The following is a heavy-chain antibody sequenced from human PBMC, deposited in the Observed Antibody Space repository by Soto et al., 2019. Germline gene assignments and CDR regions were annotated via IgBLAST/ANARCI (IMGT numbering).Heavy chain of an antibody. V-gene: IGHV1-69*08. J-gene: IGHJ5*02. CDR3: ARDYQATHHLPNWFDP. D-gene: IGHD2-2*01. Sequence: QVQLVQSGAEVKKPGSSVKVSCKASGGTFSSYTISWVRQAPGQGLEWMGRIIPILGIANYAQKFQGRVTITADKSTSTAYMELSSLRSEDTAVYYCARDYQATHHLPNWFDPWGQGTLVTVSS. CDR1: GGTFSSYT. CDR2: IIPILGIA.